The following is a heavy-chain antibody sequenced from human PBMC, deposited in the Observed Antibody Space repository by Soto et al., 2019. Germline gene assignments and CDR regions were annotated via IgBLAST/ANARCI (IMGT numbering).Heavy chain of an antibody. D-gene: IGHD2-15*01. Sequence: SETLSLTCTVSGGSISSDYWSWIRQPPGKGLEWIGYIYYSGSTNYNPSLKSRVTISVDTSKNQFSLKLSSVTAADTAVYYCARLPDCSGGSCYYYYYGMDVWGQGTTVTVSS. CDR1: GGSISSDY. CDR3: ARLPDCSGGSCYYYYYGMDV. V-gene: IGHV4-59*01. J-gene: IGHJ6*02. CDR2: IYYSGST.